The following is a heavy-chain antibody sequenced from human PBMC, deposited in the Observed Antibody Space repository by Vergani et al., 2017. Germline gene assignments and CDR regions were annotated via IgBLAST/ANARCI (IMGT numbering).Heavy chain of an antibody. D-gene: IGHD4-17*01. CDR3: ARDGHANVGFPYGDYVAY. J-gene: IGHJ4*02. CDR1: GFSFNSYW. V-gene: IGHV3-74*03. CDR2: IKSDGSIT. Sequence: DVHLAESGGGFFQPGGSLRLSCSASGFSFNSYWMHWVRQVPGKGLLWVSRIKSDGSITAYADSVKGRFTISRDNAQNTLYLQMNSLRVEDTGVYYCARDGHANVGFPYGDYVAYWGQGTLVTVSS.